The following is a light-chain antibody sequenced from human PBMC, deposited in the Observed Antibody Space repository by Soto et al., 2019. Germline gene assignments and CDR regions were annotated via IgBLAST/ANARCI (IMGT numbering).Light chain of an antibody. Sequence: DVVMTQSPLSLPVALGQPASISCRSSHSLAYSYGNTYLNWFQQRPGQSPRRLISKVSNRDSGVPDRFSGSGSGTDFTLEISRVEADDVGVYYCMQGTHWPVTFGQGTKLEIK. CDR3: MQGTHWPVT. V-gene: IGKV2-30*01. CDR2: KVS. J-gene: IGKJ2*01. CDR1: HSLAYSYGNTY.